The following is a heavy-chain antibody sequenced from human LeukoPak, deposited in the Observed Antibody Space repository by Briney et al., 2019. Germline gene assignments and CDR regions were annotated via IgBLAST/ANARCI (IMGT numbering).Heavy chain of an antibody. J-gene: IGHJ3*02. Sequence: GGSLRLSCAGSGFTFSTYSIHWVRQAPGKGLEWVSCISSWSSYTYYADSVKGRFTVSRDNAKSSLYLQMNSLRAEDTAVYYCARDNPYSESLAADDAFDIWGQGTMVTVS. V-gene: IGHV3-21*01. CDR1: GFTFSTYS. CDR2: ISSWSSYT. D-gene: IGHD1-26*01. CDR3: ARDNPYSESLAADDAFDI.